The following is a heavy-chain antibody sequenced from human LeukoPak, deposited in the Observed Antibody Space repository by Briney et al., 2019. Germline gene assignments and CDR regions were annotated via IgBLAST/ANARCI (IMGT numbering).Heavy chain of an antibody. J-gene: IGHJ5*02. V-gene: IGHV1-2*02. CDR2: INPNSGGT. CDR3: ARTPYYDILTGYYRDNWFDP. Sequence: ASVKVSCKASGYTFTGYYMHWVRQAPGQGLEWMGWINPNSGGTNYAQKFQGRVTMTRDTSISTAYMELSSLRSEDTAVYYCARTPYYDILTGYYRDNWFDPWGQGTLVTVSS. D-gene: IGHD3-9*01. CDR1: GYTFTGYY.